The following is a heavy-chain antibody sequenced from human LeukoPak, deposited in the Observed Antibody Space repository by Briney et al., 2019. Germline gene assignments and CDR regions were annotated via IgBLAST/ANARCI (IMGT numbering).Heavy chain of an antibody. V-gene: IGHV1-24*01. J-gene: IGHJ4*02. CDR1: GFTFSEHH. CDR3: ATDRLCSGGSCYDY. D-gene: IGHD2-15*01. Sequence: GGSLRLSCAASGFTFSEHHMHWVRQAPGKGLEWMGGFDPEDGETIYAQKFQGRVTMTEDTSTDTAYMELSSLRSEDTAVYYCATDRLCSGGSCYDYWGQGTLVTVSS. CDR2: FDPEDGET.